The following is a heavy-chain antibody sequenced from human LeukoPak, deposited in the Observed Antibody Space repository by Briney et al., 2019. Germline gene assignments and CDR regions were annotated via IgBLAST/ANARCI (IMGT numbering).Heavy chain of an antibody. CDR2: IRHDGSNK. D-gene: IGHD5-24*01. CDR3: AKDRWLQGYFDY. J-gene: IGHJ4*02. V-gene: IGHV3-30*02. CDR1: GFIFSNYG. Sequence: GGSLRLSCTTSGFIFSNYGMHWVRQAPGKGLEWVAFIRHDGSNKYYADPVKGRCTISRDNSKKTVYLQMNSLRTEDTAVYYCAKDRWLQGYFDYWGQGTLVTVSS.